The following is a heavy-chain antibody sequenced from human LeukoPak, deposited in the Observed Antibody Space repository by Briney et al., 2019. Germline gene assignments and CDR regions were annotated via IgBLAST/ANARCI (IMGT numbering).Heavy chain of an antibody. D-gene: IGHD1-7*01. J-gene: IGHJ6*03. CDR1: GYTFTGYY. CDR3: ARTTNWNYRYYYYYMYV. CDR2: INPNSGGT. Sequence: ASVKVSCKASGYTFTGYYMHWVRQAPGQGLEWMGWINPNSGGTNYAQKFQGRVTMTRDTSISTAYMELSRLRSDDTAVYYCARTTNWNYRYYYYYMYVWGKGTTVTVSS. V-gene: IGHV1-2*02.